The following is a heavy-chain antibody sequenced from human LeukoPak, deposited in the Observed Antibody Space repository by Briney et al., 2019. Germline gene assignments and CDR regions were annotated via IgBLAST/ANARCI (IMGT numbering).Heavy chain of an antibody. CDR1: GFTFSSYA. Sequence: PGGSLRLSCAASGFTFSSYAMSWVRQAPGKGLEWVSAISGSGGSTYYADSVKGRITISRDNSKNTLYLQMNSLRAEDTAVYYCAKRRRRDGYSPFDYWGQGTLVTVSS. CDR2: ISGSGGST. CDR3: AKRRRRDGYSPFDY. V-gene: IGHV3-23*01. D-gene: IGHD5-24*01. J-gene: IGHJ4*02.